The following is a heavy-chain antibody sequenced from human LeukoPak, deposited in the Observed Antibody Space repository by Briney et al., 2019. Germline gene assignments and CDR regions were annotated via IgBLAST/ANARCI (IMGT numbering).Heavy chain of an antibody. D-gene: IGHD2-21*02. CDR2: ISAYNGNT. CDR3: ARVGFIVVVTAAFDI. CDR1: GYTFTSYG. V-gene: IGHV1-18*01. Sequence: GASVKVSCKASGYTFTSYGISWVRQAPGQGLEWMGWISAYNGNTNYAQKLQGRVTMTTDTSTSTAYMELRSLRSDDTAVYYCARVGFIVVVTAAFDIWGQGTMVTVSS. J-gene: IGHJ3*02.